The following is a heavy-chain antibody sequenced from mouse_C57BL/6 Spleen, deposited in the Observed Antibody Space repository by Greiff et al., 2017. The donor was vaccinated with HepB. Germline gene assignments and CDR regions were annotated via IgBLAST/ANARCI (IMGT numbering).Heavy chain of an antibody. V-gene: IGHV1-64*01. Sequence: QVQLQQPGAELVKPGASVKLSCKASGYTFTSYWMHWVKQRPGQGLEWIGMIHPNSGSTNYNEKFKSKATLTVDKSSSTAYMQLSSLTSEDSAVYYCASGGLYGNYLGVAWFAYWGQGTLVTVSA. CDR1: GYTFTSYW. CDR2: IHPNSGST. D-gene: IGHD2-1*01. J-gene: IGHJ3*01. CDR3: ASGGLYGNYLGVAWFAY.